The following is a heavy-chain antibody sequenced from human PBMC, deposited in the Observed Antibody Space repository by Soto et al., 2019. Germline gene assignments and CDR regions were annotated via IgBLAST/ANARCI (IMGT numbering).Heavy chain of an antibody. Sequence: QVQLQQWGAGLLKPSETLSLTCAVYGGSFSGYYWSWIRQPPGQGLEWIGEINHSGSTNYNPYLKSRVTISVDTSKNQFSLKLSSVTAADTAVYYCARRIRDRSRAFDPWGQGTLVTVSS. D-gene: IGHD2-15*01. CDR3: ARRIRDRSRAFDP. CDR1: GGSFSGYY. CDR2: INHSGST. J-gene: IGHJ5*02. V-gene: IGHV4-34*01.